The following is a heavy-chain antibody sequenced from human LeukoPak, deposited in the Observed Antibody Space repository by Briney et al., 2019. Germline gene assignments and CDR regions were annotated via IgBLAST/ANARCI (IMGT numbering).Heavy chain of an antibody. CDR2: MNPNSGNT. V-gene: IGHV1-8*03. Sequence: ASVKVSCKASGYTFTSYDINWVRQATGQGLEWMGWMNPNSGNTGYAQKFQGRVTITRNTSISTAYMELSSLRSEDTAVYYCARTGGSWYSYYYYMDVWGKGTTVTISS. J-gene: IGHJ6*03. CDR3: ARTGGSWYSYYYYMDV. CDR1: GYTFTSYD. D-gene: IGHD6-13*01.